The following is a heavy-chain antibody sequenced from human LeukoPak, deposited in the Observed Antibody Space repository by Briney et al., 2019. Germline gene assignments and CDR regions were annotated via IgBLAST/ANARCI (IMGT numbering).Heavy chain of an antibody. CDR3: ASNPSPLGAATSSFYGMDV. Sequence: HPGGSLRLSCAASGFTFSSYAMSWVRQAPGKGLEWVSTISDTGGWSYYTDSGKGRFAISRDNSRNTLCLQLNSLRAEDTAVYYCASNPSPLGAATSSFYGMDVWGQGTTVTVSS. D-gene: IGHD6-25*01. CDR2: ISDTGGWS. V-gene: IGHV3-23*01. CDR1: GFTFSSYA. J-gene: IGHJ6*02.